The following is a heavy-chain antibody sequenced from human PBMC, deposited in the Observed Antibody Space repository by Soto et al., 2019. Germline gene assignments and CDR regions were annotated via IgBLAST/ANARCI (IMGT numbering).Heavy chain of an antibody. Sequence: GGSLRLSCAASGFSFGTYVMIWVRQAPGKGLEWVSSISDRGGPTYYADSVKGRFTVSRDDSENTLFLQMNSLRVEDTAVYYCATVDYRNFWGQGTLVTVSS. CDR2: ISDRGGPT. J-gene: IGHJ4*02. D-gene: IGHD3-9*01. CDR3: ATVDYRNF. V-gene: IGHV3-23*01. CDR1: GFSFGTYV.